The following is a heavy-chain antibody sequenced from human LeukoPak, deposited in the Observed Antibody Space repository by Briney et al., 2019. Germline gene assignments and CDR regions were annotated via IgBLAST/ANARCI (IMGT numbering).Heavy chain of an antibody. CDR2: INPNSGGT. CDR1: GYTFTGYY. J-gene: IGHJ5*02. D-gene: IGHD2-2*01. V-gene: IGHV1-2*02. Sequence: ASVKVSCKASGYTFTGYYMHWVRQAPGRGLEWMGWINPNSGGTNYAQKFQGRVTMTRDTSISTAYMELSRLRSDDTAVYYCARGYCSSTSCYDWFDPWGQGTLVTVSS. CDR3: ARGYCSSTSCYDWFDP.